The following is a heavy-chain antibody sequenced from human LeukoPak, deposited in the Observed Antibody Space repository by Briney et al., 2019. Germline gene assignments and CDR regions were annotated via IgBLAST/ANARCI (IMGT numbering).Heavy chain of an antibody. V-gene: IGHV3-30-3*01. CDR3: ARSVAGFDY. Sequence: PGRSLRLSCAASGFTFSSYAMHWVRQAPGKGLEWVAVISYDGSNKYYADSVKGRFTISRDNSKNTLYLQMNSQRAEDTAVYYCARSVAGFDYWGQGTLVTVSS. J-gene: IGHJ4*02. CDR2: ISYDGSNK. D-gene: IGHD6-19*01. CDR1: GFTFSSYA.